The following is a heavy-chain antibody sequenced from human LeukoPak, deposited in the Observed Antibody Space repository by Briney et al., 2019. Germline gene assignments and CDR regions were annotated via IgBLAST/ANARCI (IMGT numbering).Heavy chain of an antibody. CDR1: GGTFSSYA. CDR3: AHSADLSLIVPAGPNYYYYYYMDV. D-gene: IGHD2-2*01. V-gene: IGHV1-69*13. J-gene: IGHJ6*03. Sequence: ASVKVSCKASGGTFSSYAISWVRQAPGQGLEWMGGIIPIFGTANYAQKFQGRVTITADESTSTAYMELSSLRSEDTAVYYCAHSADLSLIVPAGPNYYYYYYMDVWGKGTTVTISS. CDR2: IIPIFGTA.